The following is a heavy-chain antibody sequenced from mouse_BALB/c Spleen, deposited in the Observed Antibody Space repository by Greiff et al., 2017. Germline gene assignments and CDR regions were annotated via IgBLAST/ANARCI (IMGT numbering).Heavy chain of an antibody. CDR2: IDPENGNT. J-gene: IGHJ1*01. CDR1: GFNIKDYY. Sequence: EVQLQQSGAELVRPGALVKLSCKASGFNIKDYYMHWVKQRPEQGLEWIGWIDPENGNTIYDPKFQGKASITADTSSNTAYLQLSSLTSEDTAVYYCATYYYGSSYGNFDVWGAGTTVTVSS. V-gene: IGHV14-1*02. CDR3: ATYYYGSSYGNFDV. D-gene: IGHD1-1*01.